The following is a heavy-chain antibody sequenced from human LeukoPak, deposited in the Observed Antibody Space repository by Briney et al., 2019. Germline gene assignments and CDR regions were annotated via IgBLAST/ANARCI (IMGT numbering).Heavy chain of an antibody. CDR2: KYYRSKWYN. D-gene: IGHD3-16*02. Sequence: SQTLSLTCAISGDSHPSNIAAWNWITQSPSRGLEWLGRKYYRSKWYNDYAVSVKSLITINPETSKNQFSLQLNSVTREDTAVYYCARASGAVTFGGVIVIDYWGQGTLVTVSS. CDR3: ARASGAVTFGGVIVIDY. J-gene: IGHJ4*02. CDR1: GDSHPSNIAA. V-gene: IGHV6-1*01.